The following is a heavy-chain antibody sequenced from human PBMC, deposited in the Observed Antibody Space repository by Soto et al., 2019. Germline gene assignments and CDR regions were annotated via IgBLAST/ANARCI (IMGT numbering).Heavy chain of an antibody. CDR3: ARYSNNWFQTEGMDV. J-gene: IGHJ6*02. CDR2: IDASGNT. Sequence: SETLSLTCTVSVDSITTYYWSWIRQPAGKGLEWIGRIDASGNTNYNPSLNSRVTMSIDTSKKQFSLKLTSVTAADTAIYYCARYSNNWFQTEGMDVWGQGXTVTVYS. V-gene: IGHV4-4*07. CDR1: VDSITTYY. D-gene: IGHD6-13*01.